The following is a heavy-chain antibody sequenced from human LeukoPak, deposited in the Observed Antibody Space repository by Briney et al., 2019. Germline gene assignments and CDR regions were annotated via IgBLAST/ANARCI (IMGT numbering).Heavy chain of an antibody. V-gene: IGHV1-69*02. Sequence: ASVKVSCKASGGTFISYTISWVRQAPGQGLEWMGRIIPILGIANYAQKFQGRVTITADKSTSTAYMELGSLRSEDTAVYYCGRAYGSGIFQHWGQGTLVTVSS. CDR3: GRAYGSGIFQH. CDR1: GGTFISYT. D-gene: IGHD3-10*01. CDR2: IIPILGIA. J-gene: IGHJ1*01.